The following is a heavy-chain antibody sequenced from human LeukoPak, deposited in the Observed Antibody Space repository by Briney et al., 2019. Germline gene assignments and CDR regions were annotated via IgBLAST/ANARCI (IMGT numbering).Heavy chain of an antibody. V-gene: IGHV3-30*01. D-gene: IGHD5-24*01. CDR2: ISYDGSNK. CDR3: ARAQGMATILRYMDV. CDR1: GFTFSSYA. Sequence: GGSLRLSCAASGFTFSSYAMHWVRQAPGKGLEWVAVISYDGSNKYYADSVKGRFTISRDNSKNTLYLQMNSLRAEDTAVYYCARAQGMATILRYMDVWGKGTTDTVSS. J-gene: IGHJ6*03.